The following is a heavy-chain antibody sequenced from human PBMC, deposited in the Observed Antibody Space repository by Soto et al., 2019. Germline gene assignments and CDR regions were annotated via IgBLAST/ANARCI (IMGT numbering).Heavy chain of an antibody. D-gene: IGHD6-19*01. J-gene: IGHJ4*02. CDR2: IWYDGSNK. Sequence: PGGSLRLSCAASGFTFSSYGMHWVRQAPGKGLEWVAVIWYDGSNKYYADSVKGRFTISRDNSKNTLYLQMNSLRAEDTAVYYCARDSIAVANIDYWGQGTLVTVSS. V-gene: IGHV3-33*01. CDR1: GFTFSSYG. CDR3: ARDSIAVANIDY.